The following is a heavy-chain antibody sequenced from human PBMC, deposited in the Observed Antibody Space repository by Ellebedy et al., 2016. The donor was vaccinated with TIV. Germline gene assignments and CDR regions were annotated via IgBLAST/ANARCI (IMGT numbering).Heavy chain of an antibody. CDR3: AKVLQMGTVTTVYYYGMDV. CDR2: ISYDGSNK. V-gene: IGHV3-30*18. Sequence: GGSLRLSCAASGFTFSSYGMHWVRQAPGKGLEWVAVISYDGSNKYYADSVKGRFTISRDNSKNTLYLQMNSLRAEDTAVYYCAKVLQMGTVTTVYYYGMDVWGQGTTVTVSS. CDR1: GFTFSSYG. J-gene: IGHJ6*02. D-gene: IGHD4-11*01.